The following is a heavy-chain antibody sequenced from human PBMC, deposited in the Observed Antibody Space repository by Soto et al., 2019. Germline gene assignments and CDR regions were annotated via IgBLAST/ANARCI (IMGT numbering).Heavy chain of an antibody. D-gene: IGHD2-21*02. V-gene: IGHV1-18*01. CDR3: ARDKGYCGGDCYSYYFDY. J-gene: IGHJ4*02. CDR2: ISAYNGNT. Sequence: ASVKVSCKASGYTFTSYGISWVRQAPGQGLEWMGWISAYNGNTNYAQKLQGRVTMTTDTSTSTVYLELRSLRSDDTAVYYFARDKGYCGGDCYSYYFDYWGQGTLVTVSS. CDR1: GYTFTSYG.